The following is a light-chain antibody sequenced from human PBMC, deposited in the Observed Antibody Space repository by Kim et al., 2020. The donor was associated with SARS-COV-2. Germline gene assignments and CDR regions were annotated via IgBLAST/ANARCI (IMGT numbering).Light chain of an antibody. Sequence: TVVTQEPSFSVSPGGTVTLTCGLTSGSVSTNYYPSWYQQTPGQAPRTLIYSTKSRSSGVPDRFSGSILGNKAALTITGAQADDESDYYCILYMGSGFWVFGGGTQLTVL. V-gene: IGLV8-61*01. CDR1: SGSVSTNYY. CDR3: ILYMGSGFWV. J-gene: IGLJ3*02. CDR2: STK.